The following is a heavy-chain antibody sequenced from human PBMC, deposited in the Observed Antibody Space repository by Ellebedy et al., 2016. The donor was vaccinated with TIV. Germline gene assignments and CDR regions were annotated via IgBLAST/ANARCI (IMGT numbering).Heavy chain of an antibody. D-gene: IGHD2-15*01. CDR1: GGSISSYY. Sequence: SETLSLTCTVSGGSISSYYWSWIRQPAGKGLEWIGRIYTSGSTNYNPSLKSRVTMSVDTSKNQFSLKLNSVTAADTAVYYCASHRVVQGWLDYWGQGTLVTVSS. CDR3: ASHRVVQGWLDY. CDR2: IYTSGST. V-gene: IGHV4-4*07. J-gene: IGHJ4*02.